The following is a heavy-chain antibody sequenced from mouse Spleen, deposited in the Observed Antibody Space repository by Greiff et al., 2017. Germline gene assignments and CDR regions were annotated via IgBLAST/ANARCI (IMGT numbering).Heavy chain of an antibody. CDR3: ARGRLPPYAMDY. J-gene: IGHJ4*01. CDR1: GFTFSDYY. V-gene: IGHV5-16*01. Sequence: EVKLVESEGGLVQPGSSMKLSCTASGFTFSDYYMAWVRQVPEKGLEWVANINYDGSSTYYLDSLKSRFIISRDNAKNILYLQMSSLKSEDTATYYCARGRLPPYAMDYWGQGTSVTVSS. D-gene: IGHD3-2*02. CDR2: INYDGSST.